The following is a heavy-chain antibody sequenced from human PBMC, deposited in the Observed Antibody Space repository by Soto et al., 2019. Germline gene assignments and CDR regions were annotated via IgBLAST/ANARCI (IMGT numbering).Heavy chain of an antibody. CDR2: INHSGST. Sequence: SETLSLTCAVYGGSFSGYYWSWIRQPPGKGLEWIGEINHSGSTNYNPSLKSRVTISVDTSKNQFSLKLSSVTAADTAVYYCARDRRVLSYYYGLAVWGQGTTVTVSS. CDR3: ARDRRVLSYYYGLAV. CDR1: GGSFSGYY. V-gene: IGHV4-34*01. J-gene: IGHJ6*02. D-gene: IGHD3-10*01.